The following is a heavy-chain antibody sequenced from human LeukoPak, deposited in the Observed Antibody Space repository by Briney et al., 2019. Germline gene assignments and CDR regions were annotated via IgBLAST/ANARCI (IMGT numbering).Heavy chain of an antibody. CDR1: GFTFSNYA. Sequence: GGSLRLSCAASGFTFSNYAMTWVRQAPGKGLEWVSGISGSGISTYYADSVKGRFTISRDNSKNTLYLQMNSLRPEDTAFYYCAKGYSSGLYQLYYFDYWGQGTLVTVSS. V-gene: IGHV3-23*01. J-gene: IGHJ4*02. D-gene: IGHD6-19*01. CDR3: AKGYSSGLYQLYYFDY. CDR2: ISGSGIST.